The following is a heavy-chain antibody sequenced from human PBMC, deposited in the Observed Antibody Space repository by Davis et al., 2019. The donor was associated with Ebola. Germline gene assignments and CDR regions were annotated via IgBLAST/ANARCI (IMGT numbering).Heavy chain of an antibody. CDR3: ARGWLRTGFDY. D-gene: IGHD5-12*01. Sequence: PSETLSLTCAISGDSVSSAGWNWIRQSPSRGLEWLGRTYYKSKWYNDYAVSVKSRIIINPDISKNQFSLQLNSVTPEDTAVYYCARGWLRTGFDYWGQGAPVTVSS. CDR2: TYYKSKWYN. J-gene: IGHJ4*02. V-gene: IGHV6-1*01. CDR1: GDSVSSAG.